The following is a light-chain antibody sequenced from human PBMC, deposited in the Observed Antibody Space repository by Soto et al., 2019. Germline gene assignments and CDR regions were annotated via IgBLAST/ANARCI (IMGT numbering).Light chain of an antibody. J-gene: IGKJ4*01. CDR2: SAS. Sequence: EIMMTQSPATLSVSPGERATLSCSASQSVSSNLACYQQKPGQDPRLLIYSASTRATGIPARFSGSGSGTEFTLNISSLQSEDFALYYCQQYNNGPPLTFGGGTKVEIK. CDR1: QSVSSN. CDR3: QQYNNGPPLT. V-gene: IGKV3-15*01.